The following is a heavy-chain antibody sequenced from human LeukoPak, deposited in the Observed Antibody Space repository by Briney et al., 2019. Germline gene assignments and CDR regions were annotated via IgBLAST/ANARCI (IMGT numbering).Heavy chain of an antibody. Sequence: PGGSLRLSCAASGFTFSSYGMHWVRQAPGKGLEWVGRIKSKTDGGTTDYAAPVKGRFTISRDDSKNTLYLQMNSLKTEDTAVYYCTTRELGYCSGGSCYSAPDAFDIWGQGTMVTVSS. V-gene: IGHV3-15*01. CDR3: TTRELGYCSGGSCYSAPDAFDI. CDR1: GFTFSSYG. J-gene: IGHJ3*02. D-gene: IGHD2-15*01. CDR2: IKSKTDGGTT.